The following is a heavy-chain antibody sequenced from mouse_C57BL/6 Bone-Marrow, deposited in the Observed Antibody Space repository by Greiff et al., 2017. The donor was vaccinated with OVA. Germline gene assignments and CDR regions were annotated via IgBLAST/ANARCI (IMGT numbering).Heavy chain of an antibody. Sequence: QVQLQQSGAELVKPGASVKMSCKASGYTFTSYWITWVKQRPGQGLEWIGDIYPGSGSTNYNEKFKSKATLTVDTSSSTAYMQLSSLTSEDSAVYYCARRKSGYYPFDYWGQGTTLTVSS. D-gene: IGHD2-3*01. V-gene: IGHV1-55*01. CDR1: GYTFTSYW. CDR3: ARRKSGYYPFDY. J-gene: IGHJ2*01. CDR2: IYPGSGST.